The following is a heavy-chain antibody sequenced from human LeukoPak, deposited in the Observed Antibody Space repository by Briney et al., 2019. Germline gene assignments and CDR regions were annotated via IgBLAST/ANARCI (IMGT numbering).Heavy chain of an antibody. J-gene: IGHJ4*02. CDR2: ISSSGGA. V-gene: IGHV3-23*01. CDR3: AKDLAVSNDY. D-gene: IGHD4-17*01. Sequence: PGGSLRLSCAASGFTFSTYAMTWVRQAPGRGLEWVSSISSSGGAYYADSVKGRFTISRDNSKNTLSLQMSSLRVEDTAVYYCAKDLAVSNDYWGQGTLVTVSS. CDR1: GFTFSTYA.